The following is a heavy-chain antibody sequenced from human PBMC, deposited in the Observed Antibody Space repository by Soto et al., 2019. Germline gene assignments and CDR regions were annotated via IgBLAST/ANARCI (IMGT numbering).Heavy chain of an antibody. CDR3: ARGVSYWARLNYFDY. CDR1: GYTFTSYD. V-gene: IGHV1-8*02. Sequence: ASVKVSCTASGYTFTSYDINWVRQAAGQGPEWMGSVTPRNGDTAFAQKYQGRVTVTSNTSMSTVYMELSSLRSDDTAVYYCARGVSYWARLNYFDYRG. J-gene: IGHJ4*01. D-gene: IGHD2-8*02. CDR2: VTPRNGDT.